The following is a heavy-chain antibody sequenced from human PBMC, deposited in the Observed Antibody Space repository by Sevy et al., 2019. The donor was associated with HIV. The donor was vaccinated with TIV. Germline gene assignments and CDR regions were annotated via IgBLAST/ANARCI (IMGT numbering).Heavy chain of an antibody. Sequence: GGSLRLSCAASGFTFSSYAMHWVRQAPGKGLEWVAVISYDGSNKYYADSVKGRFTISRDNSKNTPYLQMNSLRAEDTAVYYCARDSTSSGYYSNIDYWGQGTLVTVSS. CDR2: ISYDGSNK. CDR1: GFTFSSYA. D-gene: IGHD3-22*01. CDR3: ARDSTSSGYYSNIDY. J-gene: IGHJ4*02. V-gene: IGHV3-30-3*01.